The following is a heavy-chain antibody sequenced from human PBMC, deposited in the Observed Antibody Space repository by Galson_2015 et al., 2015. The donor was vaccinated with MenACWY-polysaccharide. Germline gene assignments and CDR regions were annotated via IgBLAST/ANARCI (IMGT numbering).Heavy chain of an antibody. V-gene: IGHV3-48*02. Sequence: SLRLSCAASGLSFSTYSMNWVRQVPGKGLEWASYISSSSSTIYYADSVKGRFTISRDNAKNSLYLQMNSLRDEDTAVYYCATGPSGYYRFDSWGQGTLVTVSS. J-gene: IGHJ4*02. CDR2: ISSSSSTI. CDR1: GLSFSTYS. CDR3: ATGPSGYYRFDS. D-gene: IGHD3-22*01.